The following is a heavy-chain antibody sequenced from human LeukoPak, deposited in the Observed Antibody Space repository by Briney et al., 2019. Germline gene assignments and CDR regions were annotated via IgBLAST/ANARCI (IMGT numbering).Heavy chain of an antibody. Sequence: ASVKVSCKASRYTFTGYYMHWVRQAPGQGLEWMGWINPNSGGTNYAQKFQGRVTMTRDTSISTAYMELSRLRSDDTAVYYCARDDGLMVYAIHGCWGQRTLVTVSS. D-gene: IGHD2-8*01. CDR2: INPNSGGT. CDR3: ARDDGLMVYAIHGC. V-gene: IGHV1-2*02. J-gene: IGHJ4*02. CDR1: RYTFTGYY.